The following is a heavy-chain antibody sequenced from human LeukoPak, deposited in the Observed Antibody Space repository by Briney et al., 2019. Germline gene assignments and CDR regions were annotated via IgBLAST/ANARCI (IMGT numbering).Heavy chain of an antibody. Sequence: GASVKVSCKASGYTFTGYYMHWVRQAPGQGLEWMGRINPNSGGTNYAQKFQGRVTMTRDTSISTAYMELSRLRSDDTAVYYCATDQGRLYYYDSSGCDYWGQGTLVTVSS. CDR3: ATDQGRLYYYDSSGCDY. D-gene: IGHD3-22*01. CDR2: INPNSGGT. V-gene: IGHV1-2*06. CDR1: GYTFTGYY. J-gene: IGHJ4*02.